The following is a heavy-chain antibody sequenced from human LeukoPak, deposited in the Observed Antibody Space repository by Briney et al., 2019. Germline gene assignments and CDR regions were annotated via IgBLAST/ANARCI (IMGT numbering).Heavy chain of an antibody. CDR1: GGTFSSYA. D-gene: IGHD3-22*01. J-gene: IGHJ4*02. CDR2: IIPIFGTA. CDR3: ARGGGADYYDSSGYSPHFDY. V-gene: IGHV1-69*06. Sequence: ASVKVSCKASGGTFSSYAISWVRQAPGQGLGWMGGIIPIFGTANYAQKFQGRVTITAGKSTSTAYMELSSLRSEDTAVYYCARGGGADYYDSSGYSPHFDYWGQGTLVTVSS.